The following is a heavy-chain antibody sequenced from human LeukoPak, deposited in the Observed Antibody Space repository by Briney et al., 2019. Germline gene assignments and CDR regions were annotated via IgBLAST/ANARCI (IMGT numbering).Heavy chain of an antibody. CDR2: ITPNSGGT. J-gene: IGHJ4*02. Sequence: ASVKISCKASGYTFTRYYIHWVRQAPGHGLEWMGRITPNSGGTNYAQKFQGRVTMRRDTSISTAYIELSRLRSDDTAVYYCALGDYYDSSGYRGAFDYWGQGTLVTVSS. CDR3: ALGDYYDSSGYRGAFDY. V-gene: IGHV1-2*06. D-gene: IGHD3-22*01. CDR1: GYTFTRYY.